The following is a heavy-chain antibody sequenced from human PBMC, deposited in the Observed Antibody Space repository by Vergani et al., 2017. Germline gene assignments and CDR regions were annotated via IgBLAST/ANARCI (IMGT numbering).Heavy chain of an antibody. CDR1: GGSISSSSYY. D-gene: IGHD2-2*01. CDR3: ARGARHCSSTSCYYFDY. V-gene: IGHV4-39*07. J-gene: IGHJ4*02. Sequence: QLQLQESGPGLVKPSETLSLTCTVSGGSISSSSYYWGWIRQPPGKGLEWIGSSYYSGSTNYNPSLKSRVTISVDTAKNQFSLKLSSVTAADTAVYYCARGARHCSSTSCYYFDYWGQGTLVTVSS. CDR2: SYYSGST.